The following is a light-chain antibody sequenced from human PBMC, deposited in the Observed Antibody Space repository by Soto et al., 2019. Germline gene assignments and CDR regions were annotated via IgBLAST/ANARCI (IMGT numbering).Light chain of an antibody. J-gene: IGKJ5*01. V-gene: IGKV3-20*01. CDR1: QSVGSY. CDR3: QQYVASHPIT. CDR2: VAS. Sequence: EIVLTQSPGTLSLSPGQRATLSCRASQSVGSYLAWYQQKPGQPPRLLISVASSRPTGIPDRLSGSGSGTPLTHTIRSLDPEDYAVYYCQQYVASHPITFGQGTRLDIK.